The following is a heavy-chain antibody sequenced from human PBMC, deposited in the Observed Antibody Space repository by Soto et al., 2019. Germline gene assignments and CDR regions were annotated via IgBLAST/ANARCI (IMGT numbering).Heavy chain of an antibody. V-gene: IGHV3-7*01. CDR3: ATEVWVYYDVWGGYSDY. D-gene: IGHD3-3*01. Sequence: EVQLVESGGGLVQPGGSLRLSCAASGFTFSSYWMSWVRQAPGKGLEWVANIKEDGSDMYYVDSVKGRFTISRDNAKNSLYLQMNSLRAEDTAVYYCATEVWVYYDVWGGYSDYWGQGTLVTVSS. CDR1: GFTFSSYW. CDR2: IKEDGSDM. J-gene: IGHJ4*02.